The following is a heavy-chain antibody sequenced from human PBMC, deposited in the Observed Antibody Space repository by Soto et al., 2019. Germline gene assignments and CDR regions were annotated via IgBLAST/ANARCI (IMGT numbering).Heavy chain of an antibody. CDR3: ARGGRAPYYDFWSGYWVYFDY. V-gene: IGHV3-64*01. CDR2: ISSNGGST. CDR1: GFTYSSHA. Sequence: GGSLRLSCAASGFTYSSHAMHWVRQAQGKGLEYVSAISSNGGSTYYANSVKGRFTISRDNSKNTLYLQMGSLRAEDMAVYYCARGGRAPYYDFWSGYWVYFDYWGQGTLVTVSS. D-gene: IGHD3-3*01. J-gene: IGHJ4*02.